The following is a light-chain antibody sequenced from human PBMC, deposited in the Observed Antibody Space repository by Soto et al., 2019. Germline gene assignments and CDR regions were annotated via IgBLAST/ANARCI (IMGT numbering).Light chain of an antibody. Sequence: EIVLTQSPGTLSLSPGERATLSCRASQSVSSSYLAWYQQKPGQAPRLLIYGASSRATGIPDRFSGSGSGIDFTLTISRLEPEDFAVYYCQQYGSSPLTFGGGTKAEIK. CDR2: GAS. V-gene: IGKV3-20*01. CDR3: QQYGSSPLT. J-gene: IGKJ4*01. CDR1: QSVSSSY.